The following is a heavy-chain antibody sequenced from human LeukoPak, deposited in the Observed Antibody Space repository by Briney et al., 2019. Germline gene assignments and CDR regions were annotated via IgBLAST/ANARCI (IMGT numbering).Heavy chain of an antibody. J-gene: IGHJ4*02. CDR1: GGSITTSSYY. V-gene: IGHV4-39*07. D-gene: IGHD2-2*01. CDR2: VYYSGST. CDR3: AREVVGYCSGTNCYGY. Sequence: SETLSLTCTVSGGSITTSSYYWGWLRQPPGKGLEWIGSVYYSGSTYYNPSLKGRVTISVDTSKNQFSLKLSSVTAADTAVYYCAREVVGYCSGTNCYGYWGQGTLVTVSS.